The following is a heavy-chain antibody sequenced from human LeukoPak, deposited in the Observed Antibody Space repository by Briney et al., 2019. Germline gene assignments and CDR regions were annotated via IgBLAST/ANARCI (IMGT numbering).Heavy chain of an antibody. J-gene: IGHJ6*04. D-gene: IGHD3-10*02. V-gene: IGHV3-48*03. CDR2: ISSSGSTI. CDR1: GFTFSSYE. Sequence: GGSLRLSCAASGFTFSSYEMNWVRQAPGKGLEWVSYISSSGSTIYNADSVKGRFTISRDNAKNSLYLQMNRLRAEDTAVYYCAELGITMIGGVWGKGTTVTISS. CDR3: AELGITMIGGV.